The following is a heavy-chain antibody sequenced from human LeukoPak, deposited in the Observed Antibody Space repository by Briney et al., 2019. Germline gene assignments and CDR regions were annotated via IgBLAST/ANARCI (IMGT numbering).Heavy chain of an antibody. Sequence: SETLSLTCAVSGGSISSGGYSWSWIRQPPGKGLEWIGYIYHSGSTYYNPSLKSRVTISVDRSKNQFSLKLSSVTAADTAVYYCAGSIAVAGTRAFDIWGQGTMVTVSS. V-gene: IGHV4-30-2*01. CDR3: AGSIAVAGTRAFDI. CDR1: GGSISSGGYS. CDR2: IYHSGST. J-gene: IGHJ3*02. D-gene: IGHD6-19*01.